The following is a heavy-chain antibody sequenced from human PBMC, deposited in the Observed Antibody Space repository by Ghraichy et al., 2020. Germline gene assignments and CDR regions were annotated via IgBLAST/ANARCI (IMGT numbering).Heavy chain of an antibody. V-gene: IGHV3-7*01. CDR1: GFTFSRYW. Sequence: GESLNISCAASGFTFSRYWMSWVRQAPGKGLGWVANIKRDGGEKYYVDSVKGRFTISRDNAKNSVYLQMNSLRAEDTAVYYCARGGSGGSFDNWGQRTLVTVSS. CDR2: IKRDGGEK. CDR3: ARGGSGGSFDN. D-gene: IGHD2-15*01. J-gene: IGHJ4*02.